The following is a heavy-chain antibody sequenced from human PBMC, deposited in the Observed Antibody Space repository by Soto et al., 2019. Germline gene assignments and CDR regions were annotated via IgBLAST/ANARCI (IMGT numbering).Heavy chain of an antibody. CDR1: GYTFTGYY. J-gene: IGHJ6*02. Sequence: ASVKVSCKASGYTFTGYYIHWVREAPGQGLEWMGWINPQTGGTSYAQKFQGRVTLSRDTSINTAYLELSGLTFDDAAVYFCARERYQVISDGMDVWGQGTTVTLSS. V-gene: IGHV1-2*02. CDR3: ARERYQVISDGMDV. CDR2: INPQTGGT. D-gene: IGHD2-2*01.